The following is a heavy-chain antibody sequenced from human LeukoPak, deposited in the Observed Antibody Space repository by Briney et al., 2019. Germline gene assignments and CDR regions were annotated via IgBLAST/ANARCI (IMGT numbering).Heavy chain of an antibody. J-gene: IGHJ6*03. CDR2: ISTSGST. CDR1: GGSISSGSYH. Sequence: SQTLSLTCTVSGGSISSGSYHWSWIRRPAGKGLEWIGRISTSGSTNYNSSLKGRVTISVDTSKNQFSLKLSSVTAADTAVYYCARGATVTYFTYYYYYMDVWGKGTTVTVSS. CDR3: ARGATVTYFTYYYYYMDV. D-gene: IGHD4-17*01. V-gene: IGHV4-61*02.